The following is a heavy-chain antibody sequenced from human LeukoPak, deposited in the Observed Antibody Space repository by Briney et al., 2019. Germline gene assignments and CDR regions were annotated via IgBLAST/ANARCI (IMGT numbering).Heavy chain of an antibody. D-gene: IGHD1-1*01. Sequence: GGSLRLSCAASGFTFSSYEMNWVRQAPGKGLEWVSYISSSGSTIYYADSVKGRSTISRDNAKNSLYLQMNSLRAEDTAVYYCARDGWNDGNWFDPWGQGTLVTVSS. CDR1: GFTFSSYE. CDR3: ARDGWNDGNWFDP. V-gene: IGHV3-48*03. J-gene: IGHJ5*02. CDR2: ISSSGSTI.